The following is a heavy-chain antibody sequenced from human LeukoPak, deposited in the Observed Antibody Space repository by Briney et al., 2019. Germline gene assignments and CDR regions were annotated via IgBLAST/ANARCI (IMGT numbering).Heavy chain of an antibody. J-gene: IGHJ2*01. D-gene: IGHD3-22*01. CDR1: GGSIDSRIYY. CDR2: IYYSGST. CDR3: ARSYYDSSGYYFYLIWYFDL. Sequence: SETLSPTCTVSGGSIDSRIYYWGWIRQPPGKGLEWIGSIYYSGSTYYNPSLKSRVTISVDRSKNQFSLELSSVTAADTAVYYCARSYYDSSGYYFYLIWYFDLWGRGTLVTVSS. V-gene: IGHV4-39*07.